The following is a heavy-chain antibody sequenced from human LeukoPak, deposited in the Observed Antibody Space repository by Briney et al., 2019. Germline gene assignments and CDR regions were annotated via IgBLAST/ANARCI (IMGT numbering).Heavy chain of an antibody. CDR3: ARTCPMMFCSSSFFDP. CDR2: ISAYNGNT. J-gene: IGHJ5*02. D-gene: IGHD2-2*01. V-gene: IGHV1-18*01. CDR1: GYTFTSYS. Sequence: ASVKVSCKASGYTFTSYSISWVRQAPGQGLEWMGWISAYNGNTNYAPKFQGRVAMTTDTSTNTAYMELRSLRSDDTAIYYCARTCPMMFCSSSFFDPWGQGTLVTVSS.